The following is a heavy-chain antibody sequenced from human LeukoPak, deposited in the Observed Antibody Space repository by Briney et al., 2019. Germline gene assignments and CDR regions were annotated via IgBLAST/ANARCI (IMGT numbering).Heavy chain of an antibody. V-gene: IGHV4-39*07. D-gene: IGHD3-9*01. CDR3: ARTHFDSLGWFDP. CDR1: GGSISSRTYY. J-gene: IGHJ5*02. Sequence: SETLSLTCTVSGGSISSRTYYWGWIRQPPGKGLEWIGNINYSGSTYYNPSVKSRVTLSVDVSKNRFSLNLTSVTAADTALYFCARTHFDSLGWFDPWGQGIQVIVSS. CDR2: INYSGST.